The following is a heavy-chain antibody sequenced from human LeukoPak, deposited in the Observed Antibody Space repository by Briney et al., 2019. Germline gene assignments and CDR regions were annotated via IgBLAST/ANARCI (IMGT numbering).Heavy chain of an antibody. CDR1: GLIFSRDG. J-gene: IGHJ4*02. V-gene: IGHV3-30*03. Sequence: GGSLRLSCAASGLIFSRDGMHWVRQAPGKGLEWVEVISDDGNIKYYADSVKGRFTISRDNSKNTLYLQMNSLRAEDTAVYYCARVDYGDYVVFDYWGQGTLVTVSS. D-gene: IGHD4-17*01. CDR2: ISDDGNIK. CDR3: ARVDYGDYVVFDY.